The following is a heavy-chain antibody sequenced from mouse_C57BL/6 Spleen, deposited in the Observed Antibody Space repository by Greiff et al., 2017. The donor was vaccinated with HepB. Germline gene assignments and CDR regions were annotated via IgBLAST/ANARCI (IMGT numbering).Heavy chain of an antibody. Sequence: EVKLVESGAELVRPGASVKLSCTASGFNIKDDYMHWVKQRPEQGLEWIGWIDPENGDTEYASKFQGKATITADTSSNTAYLQLSSLTSEDTAVYYCTTGGWLLRYFDVWGTGTTVTVSS. V-gene: IGHV14-4*01. CDR1: GFNIKDDY. D-gene: IGHD2-3*01. CDR3: TTGGWLLRYFDV. CDR2: IDPENGDT. J-gene: IGHJ1*03.